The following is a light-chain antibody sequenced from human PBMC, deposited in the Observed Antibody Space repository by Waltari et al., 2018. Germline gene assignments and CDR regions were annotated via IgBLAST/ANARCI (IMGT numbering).Light chain of an antibody. V-gene: IGLV2-14*03. CDR3: SSYTSSSNVV. J-gene: IGLJ2*01. Sequence: QSALTQPASVSGSPGQSLTISCTGTSSHVGGYNYVSWYQQHPGKAPNLMIYDVSNRPSGVSNRFSGSKSGNTASLTISGLQAEDEADYYCSSYTSSSNVVFGGGTKLTVL. CDR1: SSHVGGYNY. CDR2: DVS.